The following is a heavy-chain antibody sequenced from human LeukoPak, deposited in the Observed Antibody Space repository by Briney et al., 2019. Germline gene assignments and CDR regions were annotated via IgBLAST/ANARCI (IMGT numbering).Heavy chain of an antibody. Sequence: PGGSLRLSCAASGFTFSSYWMSWVRQAPGKGLEWVANIMQDGSEKYYVDSVKGRFTISRDNAKNSLYLQMNSLRAEDTAVYYCARLKLLWSNYFDYWGQGTLVTVSS. V-gene: IGHV3-7*01. CDR3: ARLKLLWSNYFDY. J-gene: IGHJ4*02. CDR1: GFTFSSYW. CDR2: IMQDGSEK. D-gene: IGHD2-2*01.